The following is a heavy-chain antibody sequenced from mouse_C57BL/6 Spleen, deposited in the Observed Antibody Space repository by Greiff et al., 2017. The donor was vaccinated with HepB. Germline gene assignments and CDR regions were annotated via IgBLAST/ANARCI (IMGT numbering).Heavy chain of an antibody. CDR2: IHPNSGST. V-gene: IGHV1-64*01. J-gene: IGHJ2*01. CDR1: GYTFTSYW. D-gene: IGHD2-2*01. CDR3: ARVYGYGSYFDY. Sequence: QVQLQQPGAELVKPGASVKLSCKASGYTFTSYWMHWVKQRPGQGLEWIGMIHPNSGSTNYNEKFKSKATLTVDKSSSTAYMQLSSLTSEDSAVYYCARVYGYGSYFDYWGQGTTLTVSS.